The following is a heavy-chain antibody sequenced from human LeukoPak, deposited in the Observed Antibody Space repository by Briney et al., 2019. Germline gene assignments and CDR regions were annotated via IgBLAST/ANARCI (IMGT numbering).Heavy chain of an antibody. D-gene: IGHD3-22*01. V-gene: IGHV4-4*09. CDR3: ARGDYYDSSGYYVDYFDY. CDR2: IYTSGST. CDR1: GDSISGYY. Sequence: SETLSLTCTVSGDSISGYYWSWIRQPPGKGLEWIGYIYTSGSTNYNPSLKSRVTISIDTSKNQFSLKLSSVTAADTAVYYCARGDYYDSSGYYVDYFDYWGQGTLVTVSS. J-gene: IGHJ4*02.